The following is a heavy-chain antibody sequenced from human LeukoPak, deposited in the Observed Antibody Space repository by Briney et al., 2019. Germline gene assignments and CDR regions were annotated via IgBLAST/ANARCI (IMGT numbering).Heavy chain of an antibody. Sequence: SETLSLTCAVYGGSFSGYYWSWIRQPPGKGLEWIGEINHSGSTNYNPSLKSRVTISVDTSKNQFSLKLSSVNDADTAVYYCASVPGDCYSFVDYWGEGTLVTVSS. CDR3: ASVPGDCYSFVDY. D-gene: IGHD2-21*01. CDR1: GGSFSGYY. J-gene: IGHJ4*02. V-gene: IGHV4-34*01. CDR2: INHSGST.